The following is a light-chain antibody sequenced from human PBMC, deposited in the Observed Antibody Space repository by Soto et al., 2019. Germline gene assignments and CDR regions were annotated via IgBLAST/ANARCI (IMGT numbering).Light chain of an antibody. CDR2: AAS. CDR3: QQANSFPWT. Sequence: DIQMTQSPSSVSASVGDRVTITCRASQGISSWLAWHQQKPGKAPKLLIYAASSLQSGVPSRFSGSGSGTDFTLTISSLQPEDFETYYCQQANSFPWTFGQGTKVEIK. CDR1: QGISSW. J-gene: IGKJ1*01. V-gene: IGKV1-12*01.